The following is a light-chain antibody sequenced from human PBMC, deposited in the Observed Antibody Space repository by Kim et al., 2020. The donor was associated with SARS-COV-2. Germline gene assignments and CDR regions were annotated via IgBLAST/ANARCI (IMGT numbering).Light chain of an antibody. Sequence: VSPGQTARITCSGEKLGNKLVCGYQQKPGQSLVLVIYQDKKRPSGIPERFSGSNSGNTATLTISGTQAMDEADYFCQAWDNGNVVFGGGTQLTIL. CDR1: KLGNKL. J-gene: IGLJ2*01. CDR3: QAWDNGNVV. V-gene: IGLV3-1*01. CDR2: QDK.